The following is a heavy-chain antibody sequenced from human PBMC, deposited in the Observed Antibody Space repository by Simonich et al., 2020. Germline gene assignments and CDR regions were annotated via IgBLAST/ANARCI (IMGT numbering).Heavy chain of an antibody. CDR3: ARDLYSSSSAFDI. J-gene: IGHJ3*02. D-gene: IGHD6-6*01. CDR2: ISRSVSTI. Sequence: EVQLVESGGGLVQPGGSLRLSCAASGFTFSSYEMNWVRQAPGKGREWVSDISRSVSTIYYADSVKGRFTISRDNAKNSLYLQMNSLRAEDTAVYYCARDLYSSSSAFDIWGQGTMVTVSS. V-gene: IGHV3-48*03. CDR1: GFTFSSYE.